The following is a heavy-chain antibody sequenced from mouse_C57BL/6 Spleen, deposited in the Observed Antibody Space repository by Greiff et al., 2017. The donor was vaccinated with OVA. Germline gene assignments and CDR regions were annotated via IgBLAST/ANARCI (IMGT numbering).Heavy chain of an antibody. CDR1: GFTFSSYA. Sequence: EVMLVESGGGLVKPGGSLKLSCAASGFTFSSYAMSWVRQTPEKRLEWVATISDGGSYTYYPDNVKGRFTISRDNAKNNLYLQMSHLKSEDTAMYYCAREGAYYSNFDDWGQGTTLTVSS. CDR2: ISDGGSYT. CDR3: AREGAYYSNFDD. V-gene: IGHV5-4*01. D-gene: IGHD2-5*01. J-gene: IGHJ2*01.